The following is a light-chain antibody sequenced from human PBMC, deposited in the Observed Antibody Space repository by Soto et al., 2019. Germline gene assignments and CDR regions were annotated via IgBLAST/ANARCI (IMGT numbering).Light chain of an antibody. CDR2: AAS. Sequence: AIRMTQSPSSFSASTGDRVTITCRASQGISSYLAWYQQKPGKAPKLLIYAASTLQSGVPSRFSGSGSGTDFTLTISCLQTEDFATDYCQQYYSYPPTFGQGTKVDI. V-gene: IGKV1-8*01. J-gene: IGKJ1*01. CDR3: QQYYSYPPT. CDR1: QGISSY.